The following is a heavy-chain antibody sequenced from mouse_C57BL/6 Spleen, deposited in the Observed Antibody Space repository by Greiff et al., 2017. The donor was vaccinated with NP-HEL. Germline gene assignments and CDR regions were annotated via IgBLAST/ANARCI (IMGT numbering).Heavy chain of an antibody. V-gene: IGHV1-26*01. D-gene: IGHD1-1*01. CDR3: SYCCGSSPFAY. CDR1: GYTFTDYY. Sequence: VQLQQSGPELVKPGASVKISCKASGYTFTDYYMNWVKQSHGKSLEWIGDINPNNGGTSYNQKFKGKATLTVDESSSTAYMELRSLTSEDSAVYYWSYCCGSSPFAYWGQGTLVTVSA. CDR2: INPNNGGT. J-gene: IGHJ3*01.